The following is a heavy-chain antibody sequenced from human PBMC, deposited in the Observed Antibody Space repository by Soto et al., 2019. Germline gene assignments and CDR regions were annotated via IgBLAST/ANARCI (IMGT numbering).Heavy chain of an antibody. CDR2: IIPIFGTA. Sequence: QVQLVQSGAEVKKPGSSVKVSCKASGGTFSSYAISWVRQAPGQGLEWMGGIIPIFGTANYAQRIKGRVTITAYESPSTAYMELRSMRSEDTAVYYCARDWCLYCSSTSCYGSSYYYYGMDVWGQGTTVTVSS. CDR3: ARDWCLYCSSTSCYGSSYYYYGMDV. CDR1: GGTFSSYA. J-gene: IGHJ6*02. D-gene: IGHD2-2*01. V-gene: IGHV1-69*01.